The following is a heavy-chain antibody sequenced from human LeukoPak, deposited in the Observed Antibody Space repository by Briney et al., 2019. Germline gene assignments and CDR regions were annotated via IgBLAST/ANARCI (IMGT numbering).Heavy chain of an antibody. D-gene: IGHD5-18*01. CDR2: ISGSGGST. CDR3: AKDTSGYSYGLGDY. J-gene: IGHJ4*02. Sequence: GGSLRLSCAASGFTFSTYAMSWVRQAPGKGLEWVSGISGSGGSTYYADSVKGRFTISRDNSKNTLYLQMNSLRADDTAVYYCAKDTSGYSYGLGDYWGQGTLVTVSS. CDR1: GFTFSTYA. V-gene: IGHV3-23*01.